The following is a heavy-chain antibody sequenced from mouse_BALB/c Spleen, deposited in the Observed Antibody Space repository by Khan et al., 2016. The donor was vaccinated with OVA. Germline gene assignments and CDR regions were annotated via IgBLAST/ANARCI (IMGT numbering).Heavy chain of an antibody. J-gene: IGHJ2*01. CDR2: INPSTGYT. D-gene: IGHD1-3*01. V-gene: IGHV1-7*01. Sequence: QVQLQQSGAELAKPGASVKMSCKASGYTFINYWILWVKQRPGQGLEWIGYINPSTGYTEYNQNFKDKATLTADKSSSTAYMQLSSLTSEDSAVYYGARSGRRGDFDYWGQGTTLTVSS. CDR3: ARSGRRGDFDY. CDR1: GYTFINYW.